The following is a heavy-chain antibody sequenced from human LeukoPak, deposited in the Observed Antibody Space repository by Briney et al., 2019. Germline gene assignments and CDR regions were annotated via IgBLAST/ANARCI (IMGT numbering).Heavy chain of an antibody. V-gene: IGHV7-4-1*02. CDR1: GYTFTGYY. Sequence: ASVNVSCKASGYTFTGYYMHWVRRAPGQGLEWMGWINTNTGNPTYAQGFTGRFVFSLDTSVSTAYLQISSLKAEDTAVYYCARATMVREWYYYYMDVWGKGTTVTVSS. CDR3: ARATMVREWYYYYMDV. D-gene: IGHD3-10*01. J-gene: IGHJ6*03. CDR2: INTNTGNP.